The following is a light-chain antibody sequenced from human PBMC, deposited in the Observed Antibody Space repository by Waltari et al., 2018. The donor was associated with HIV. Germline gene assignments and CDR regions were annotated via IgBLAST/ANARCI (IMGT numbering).Light chain of an antibody. CDR2: KAS. CDR3: QQYTIYSYT. Sequence: DIQMTQSPSTLSASVGARVTITCRSSQNIDNWLAWYQQKPGKAPKLLISKASDLESGVPSRISGSGFGTEFTLTISSLQPDDFATYYCQQYTIYSYTFGQGTKLEI. CDR1: QNIDNW. V-gene: IGKV1-5*03. J-gene: IGKJ2*01.